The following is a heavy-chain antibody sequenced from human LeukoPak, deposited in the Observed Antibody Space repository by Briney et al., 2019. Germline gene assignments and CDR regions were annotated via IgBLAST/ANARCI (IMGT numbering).Heavy chain of an antibody. CDR1: GGSISSYY. Sequence: SETLSLTCIVSGGSISSYYWSWIRQPPGKGLEWIGYIYYSGSTNYNPSLKSRVTISVDTSKNQFSLKLSSVTAADTAVYYCARYSNGLGWFDPWGQGALITVSS. J-gene: IGHJ5*02. D-gene: IGHD3-22*01. V-gene: IGHV4-59*01. CDR3: ARYSNGLGWFDP. CDR2: IYYSGST.